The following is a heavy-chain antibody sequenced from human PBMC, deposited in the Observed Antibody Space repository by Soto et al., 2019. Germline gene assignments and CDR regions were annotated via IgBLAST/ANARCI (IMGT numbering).Heavy chain of an antibody. CDR1: GFTFSSYS. V-gene: IGHV3-21*04. CDR2: ISSSSSYI. J-gene: IGHJ4*02. D-gene: IGHD6-6*01. Sequence: GGSLRLSCAASGFTFSSYSMNWVRQAPGKGLEWVSSISSSSSYIYYADSVKGRFTISRDNAKNSLYLQMNSLRAEDTAVYYCAKDPRSSSSSSPNDYWGQGTLVNVSS. CDR3: AKDPRSSSSSSPNDY.